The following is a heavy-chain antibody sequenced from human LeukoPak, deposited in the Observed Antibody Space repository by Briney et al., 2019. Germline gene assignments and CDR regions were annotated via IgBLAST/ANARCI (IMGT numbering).Heavy chain of an antibody. Sequence: GGSLRLSCAASGFTYSNYGIHWVRQAPGKGLEWVAVIGYDGSGKYYADSVKGRCTISRDNSKNTLYPQMDCLRVEDTAVYYCARGHRTSIFGVVPFTIDYWGQGTLVTVSA. J-gene: IGHJ4*02. CDR3: ARGHRTSIFGVVPFTIDY. V-gene: IGHV3-33*01. D-gene: IGHD3-3*01. CDR2: IGYDGSGK. CDR1: GFTYSNYG.